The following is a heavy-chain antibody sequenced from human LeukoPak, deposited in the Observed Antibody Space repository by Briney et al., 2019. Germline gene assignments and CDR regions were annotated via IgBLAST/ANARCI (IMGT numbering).Heavy chain of an antibody. Sequence: GGSLRLSFAASGFTFSTYSMVWVRQAPGKGLEWISYISTTSNTIYYADSVKGRFTISRDNAKNSLYLQMNSLRAEDTAVYYCATREGVMYISSWRREDWYFDLWGRGTLVTVSS. CDR2: ISTTSNTI. V-gene: IGHV3-48*04. CDR1: GFTFSTYS. CDR3: ATREGVMYISSWRREDWYFDL. J-gene: IGHJ2*01. D-gene: IGHD6-13*01.